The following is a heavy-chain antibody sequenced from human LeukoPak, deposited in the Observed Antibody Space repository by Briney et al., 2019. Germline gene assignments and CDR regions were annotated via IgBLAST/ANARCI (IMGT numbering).Heavy chain of an antibody. Sequence: ASVTVSFKASGGTFSSYSIIWVRQAPGQGLEWMGGIIPIFGTANYAQKVQGRVTITTDESTSTAYMELSSLRSEDTAVYYCARTPSGGSSSWYLGWFDPWGQGTLVTVSS. CDR2: IIPIFGTA. D-gene: IGHD6-13*01. V-gene: IGHV1-69*05. CDR1: GGTFSSYS. J-gene: IGHJ5*02. CDR3: ARTPSGGSSSWYLGWFDP.